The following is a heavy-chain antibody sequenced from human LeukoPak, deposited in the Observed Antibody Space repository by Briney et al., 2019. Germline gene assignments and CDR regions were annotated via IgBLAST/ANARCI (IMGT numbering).Heavy chain of an antibody. D-gene: IGHD2-15*01. Sequence: SETLSLTCTVSGGSSSSYYWSWIRQPAGKGLEWIGRIYTSGSTNYNPSLKSRVTMSVDTSKNQFSLKLSSVTAADTAVYYCARDYCSGGSCYPPGYWGQGTLVTVSS. V-gene: IGHV4-4*07. CDR3: ARDYCSGGSCYPPGY. CDR2: IYTSGST. J-gene: IGHJ4*02. CDR1: GGSSSSYY.